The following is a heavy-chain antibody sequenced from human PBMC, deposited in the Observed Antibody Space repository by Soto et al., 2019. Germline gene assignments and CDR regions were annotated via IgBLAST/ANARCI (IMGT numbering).Heavy chain of an antibody. CDR3: ARKYGGAFDY. CDR2: ISAYNGNT. D-gene: IGHD2-8*01. Sequence: VPVKVAWKASGYGFTSKGISWLRQAPGQGLEWMGWISAYNGNTNYAQKLQGRVTMTTDTSTSTAYMELRSLRSDDTAVYYCARKYGGAFDYWGQGTLVTVSS. V-gene: IGHV1-18*01. CDR1: GYGFTSKG. J-gene: IGHJ4*02.